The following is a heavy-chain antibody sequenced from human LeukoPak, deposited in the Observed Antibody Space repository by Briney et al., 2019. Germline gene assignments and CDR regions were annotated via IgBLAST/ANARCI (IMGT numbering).Heavy chain of an antibody. V-gene: IGHV3-23*01. CDR3: AKARMTTLTEFDY. J-gene: IGHJ4*02. D-gene: IGHD4-17*01. Sequence: SGGSLRLSCAASGFTFSSYAMSWVRQAPGKGLEWVSAITGSGGSIYYADSVKGRFTISRDNSKNTLYLQMNSLRAEDTAVYYCAKARMTTLTEFDYWGQGTLVTVSS. CDR1: GFTFSSYA. CDR2: ITGSGGSI.